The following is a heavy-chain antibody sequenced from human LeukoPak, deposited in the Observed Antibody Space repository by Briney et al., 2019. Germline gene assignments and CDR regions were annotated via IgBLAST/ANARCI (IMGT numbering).Heavy chain of an antibody. CDR2: IYYSGST. Sequence: SETLSLTCTVSGGSISSYYWSWIRQPPGKGLEWIGYIYYSGSTNYNPSLKSRVTISVDTSKNQFSLKLSSVTAADTAVYYCARLRDGYTHWYFDYWGQGTLVTVSS. D-gene: IGHD5-24*01. CDR3: ARLRDGYTHWYFDY. V-gene: IGHV4-59*08. J-gene: IGHJ4*02. CDR1: GGSISSYY.